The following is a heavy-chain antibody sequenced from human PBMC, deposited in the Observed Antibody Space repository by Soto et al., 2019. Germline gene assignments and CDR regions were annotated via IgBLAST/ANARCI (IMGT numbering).Heavy chain of an antibody. CDR1: GYTFTSYA. CDR3: ARDLTPVHS. D-gene: IGHD3-10*01. CDR2: NSAYNGNT. V-gene: IGHV1-18*01. J-gene: IGHJ4*02. Sequence: QVQLVQSGAEVKKPGASVKVSCKASGYTFTSYAISWVRQAPGQGLEWMGWNSAYNGNTNNAQKLQGRVTTTTDTSTRTAYMELRSLSSDDTALYCFARDLTPVHSWGQGTLVTVSS.